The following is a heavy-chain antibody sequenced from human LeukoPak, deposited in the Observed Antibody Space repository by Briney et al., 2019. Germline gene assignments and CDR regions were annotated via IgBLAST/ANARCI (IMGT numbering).Heavy chain of an antibody. V-gene: IGHV3-23*01. J-gene: IGHJ1*01. Sequence: GGSLRLSCEASGFTFSSHAMSWVRQAPGKGLEWVSAIGGGGGSTYYADSVKGRFTISRDNSKNTLYLQMNSLRGDDTAVYFCAKFGSGFRALQYWGQGTLVTVSS. D-gene: IGHD3-10*01. CDR2: IGGGGGST. CDR1: GFTFSSHA. CDR3: AKFGSGFRALQY.